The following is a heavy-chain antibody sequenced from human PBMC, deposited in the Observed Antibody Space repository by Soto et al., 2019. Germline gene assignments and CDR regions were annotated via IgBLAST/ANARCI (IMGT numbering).Heavy chain of an antibody. Sequence: GGSLRLSCAASGFTFSSYGMHWVRQAPGKGLEWVAVISYDGSNKYYADSVKGRFTISRDNSKNTLYLQMNSLRAEDTAVYYCAKGPYDFWSGYLDYWGQGTLVTVSS. V-gene: IGHV3-30*18. J-gene: IGHJ4*02. CDR1: GFTFSSYG. CDR3: AKGPYDFWSGYLDY. CDR2: ISYDGSNK. D-gene: IGHD3-3*01.